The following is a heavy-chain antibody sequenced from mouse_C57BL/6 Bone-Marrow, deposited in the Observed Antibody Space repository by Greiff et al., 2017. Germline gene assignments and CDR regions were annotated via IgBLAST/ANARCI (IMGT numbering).Heavy chain of an antibody. J-gene: IGHJ3*01. CDR1: GFNIKDYY. D-gene: IGHD2-1*01. Sequence: VQLKQSGAELVKPGASVKLSCTASGFNIKDYYMHWVKQRTEQGLEWIGRIDPEDGGTKYAPKFQGKATITADTSSNTAYLQLSSLTSEHTAVYYCARTLPGFNYAWFAYWGQGTLVTVSA. V-gene: IGHV14-2*01. CDR3: ARTLPGFNYAWFAY. CDR2: IDPEDGGT.